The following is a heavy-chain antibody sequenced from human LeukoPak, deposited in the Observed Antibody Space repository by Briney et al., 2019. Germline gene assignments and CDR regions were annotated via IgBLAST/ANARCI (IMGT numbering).Heavy chain of an antibody. CDR1: GFTFSSYW. CDR3: ARDYYYDSRQFDY. CDR2: INSDGSST. V-gene: IGHV3-74*01. D-gene: IGHD3-22*01. Sequence: PGGSLGLSRAASGFTFSSYWMHWVRQAPGKGLVWVSRINSDGSSTSYAESVKGRFTISRDNAKNTLYLQMNSLRAEDTAVYYCARDYYYDSRQFDYWGQGTLVTVSS. J-gene: IGHJ4*02.